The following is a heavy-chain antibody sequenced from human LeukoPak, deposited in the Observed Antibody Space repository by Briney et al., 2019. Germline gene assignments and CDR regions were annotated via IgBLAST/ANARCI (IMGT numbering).Heavy chain of an antibody. CDR1: GYTFTSYD. Sequence: GASVKVSCKASGYTFTSYDINWVRQAAGQGLEWMGWMNPNSGNTGYAQKFQGRVTMTRNTSISTAYMELSSLRSEDTAVYYCARSVVPAAIYYGMDVWGQGTTVTVSS. J-gene: IGHJ6*02. CDR3: ARSVVPAAIYYGMDV. D-gene: IGHD2-2*01. CDR2: MNPNSGNT. V-gene: IGHV1-8*01.